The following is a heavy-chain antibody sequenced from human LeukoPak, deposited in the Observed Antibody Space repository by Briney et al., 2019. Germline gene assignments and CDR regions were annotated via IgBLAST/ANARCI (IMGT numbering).Heavy chain of an antibody. CDR3: ARAAGGMITFGGVIAPLPYYFDY. J-gene: IGHJ4*02. CDR2: IYTSGST. Sequence: SETLSLTCTVSGDSISNYYWSWIRQPAGKGLEWIGRIYTSGSTNYNPSLKSRVTMSVDTSKNQFSLKLSSVTAADTAVYYCARAAGGMITFGGVIAPLPYYFDYWGQGTLVTVSS. V-gene: IGHV4-4*07. D-gene: IGHD3-16*02. CDR1: GDSISNYY.